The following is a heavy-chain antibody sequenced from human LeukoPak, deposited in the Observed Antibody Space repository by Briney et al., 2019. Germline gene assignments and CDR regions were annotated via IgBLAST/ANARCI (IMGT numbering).Heavy chain of an antibody. Sequence: SETLSLTCAVYGGSFSGYYWSWIRQPPGKGLEWIGEINHSGSTNYNPFLKSRVTISVDTSKNQFSLKLSSVTAADTAVYYCARAHPVGASGGYYFDYWGQGTLVTVSS. V-gene: IGHV4-34*01. CDR3: ARAHPVGASGGYYFDY. D-gene: IGHD1-26*01. CDR1: GGSFSGYY. CDR2: INHSGST. J-gene: IGHJ4*02.